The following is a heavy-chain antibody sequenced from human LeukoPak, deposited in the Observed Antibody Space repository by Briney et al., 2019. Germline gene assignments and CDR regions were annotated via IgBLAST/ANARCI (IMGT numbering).Heavy chain of an antibody. CDR3: ARGTAVAGSLTHFDY. J-gene: IGHJ4*02. D-gene: IGHD6-19*01. CDR1: GGSISSYY. V-gene: IGHV4-34*01. CDR2: INHSGST. Sequence: SETLSLTCTVSGGSISSYYWSWIRQPPGKGLEWIGEINHSGSTNYNPSLKSRVTISVGTSKNQFSLKLSSVTAADTAVYYCARGTAVAGSLTHFDYWGQGTLVTVSS.